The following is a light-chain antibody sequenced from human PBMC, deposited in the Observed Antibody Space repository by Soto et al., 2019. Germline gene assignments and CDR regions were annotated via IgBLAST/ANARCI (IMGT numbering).Light chain of an antibody. CDR3: QQRSNWPPLIT. V-gene: IGKV3-11*01. CDR2: DAS. J-gene: IGKJ5*01. CDR1: QSVSSY. Sequence: IVLTQSPATLSLSPGERATLSCGASQSVSSYLAWYQQKPGQAPRLLIHDASNRATGIPARFSGSGSGTDFTLTISSLEPEDFAVYCCQQRSNWPPLITFGQGTRLEIK.